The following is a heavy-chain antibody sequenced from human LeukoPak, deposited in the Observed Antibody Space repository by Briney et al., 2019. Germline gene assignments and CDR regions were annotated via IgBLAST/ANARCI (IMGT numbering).Heavy chain of an antibody. CDR2: ISSSSSTI. J-gene: IGHJ5*02. D-gene: IGHD2-8*02. V-gene: IGHV3-48*04. Sequence: GGFLRLSCAVSGFTFGSYSMNWVRQAPGKGLEWLSYISSSSSTIYYADSVQGRFTISRDNAKNSLYLQMNSLRVEDTAVYYCAREPPTPGLNWFDPWGRGTLVTVSS. CDR1: GFTFGSYS. CDR3: AREPPTPGLNWFDP.